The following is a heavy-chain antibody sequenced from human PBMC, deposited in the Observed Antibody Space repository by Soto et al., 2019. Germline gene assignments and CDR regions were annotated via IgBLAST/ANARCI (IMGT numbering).Heavy chain of an antibody. CDR2: IYYSGST. Sequence: SETLSLTCTVSGGSISSYYWSWIRQPPGKGLEWIGYIYYSGSTNYNPSLKSRVTISADTSKNQFSLKLSSVTAADTAVYYCARCGDYLGWFDPWGQGTLVTVSS. V-gene: IGHV4-59*01. J-gene: IGHJ5*02. CDR1: GGSISSYY. D-gene: IGHD4-17*01. CDR3: ARCGDYLGWFDP.